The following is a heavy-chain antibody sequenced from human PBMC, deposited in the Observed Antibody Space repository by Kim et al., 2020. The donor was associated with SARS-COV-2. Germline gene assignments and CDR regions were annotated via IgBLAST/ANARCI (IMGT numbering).Heavy chain of an antibody. CDR1: GYSFTSYW. CDR3: ARHEGRYFDWLSKTAEYFQH. D-gene: IGHD3-9*01. V-gene: IGHV5-10-1*01. J-gene: IGHJ1*01. CDR2: IDPSDSYT. Sequence: GESLKISCNGSGYSFTSYWIRWVRQMPGKGLEWMGRIDPSDSYTNYSPSFQGHVTISADKSISTAYLQWSSLKASDTAMYYCARHEGRYFDWLSKTAEYFQHWGQGTLVTVSS.